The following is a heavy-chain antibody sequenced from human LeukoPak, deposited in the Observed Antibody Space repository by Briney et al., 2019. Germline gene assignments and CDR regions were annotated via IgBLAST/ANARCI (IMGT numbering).Heavy chain of an antibody. V-gene: IGHV1-2*02. CDR3: ARAAVVVAPDY. Sequence: ASVKVSCKASAYTFTGYYMHWVRQAPGQGLEWMGWINLKSGGTNYAQKSQGRVTMTRDTSISTAYMELSRLRSDDTAVYYCARAAVVVAPDYWGQGTLVTVSS. J-gene: IGHJ4*02. D-gene: IGHD2-15*01. CDR1: AYTFTGYY. CDR2: INLKSGGT.